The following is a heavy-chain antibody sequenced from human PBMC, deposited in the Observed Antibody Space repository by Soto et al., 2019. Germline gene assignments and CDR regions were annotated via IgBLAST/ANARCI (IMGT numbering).Heavy chain of an antibody. J-gene: IGHJ3*01. Sequence: VSVKVSCKASGYSFTSYARHWVRQAPGQRLEWMGWINAGNGNTKYSQKFQGRVTITRDTSASTAYMELSSLRSEDTAVYYCARVSNVKGYCSGGSCPPFKTGAYYHRDRIDVSGRGTTDTDSS. CDR3: ARVSNVKGYCSGGSCPPFKTGAYYHRDRIDV. V-gene: IGHV1-3*01. CDR2: INAGNGNT. CDR1: GYSFTSYA. D-gene: IGHD2-15*01.